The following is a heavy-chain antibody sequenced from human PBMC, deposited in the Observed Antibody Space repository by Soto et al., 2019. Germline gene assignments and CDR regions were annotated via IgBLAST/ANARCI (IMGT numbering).Heavy chain of an antibody. CDR2: IYYSGST. J-gene: IGHJ5*02. D-gene: IGHD3-9*01. CDR1: GGSISSSSYY. V-gene: IGHV4-39*01. CDR3: ARLYYDILTGYFDAFDP. Sequence: QLQLQESGPGLVKPSETLSLTCTVSGGSISSSSYYWGWIHQPPGKGLEWIGSIYYSGSTYYNPSLKSRVTISVDTSKNQFSLKLSSVTAADTAVYYCARLYYDILTGYFDAFDPWGQGTLVTVSS.